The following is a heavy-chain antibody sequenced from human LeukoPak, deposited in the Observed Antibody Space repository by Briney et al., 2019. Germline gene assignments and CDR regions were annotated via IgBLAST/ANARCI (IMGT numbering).Heavy chain of an antibody. Sequence: SETLSLTCAVYGGSFSGYYWSWIRQPPGKGLEWIGYIYYSGSTNYNPSLKSRVTISVDTSKNQFSLKLSSVTAADTAVYYCARRTMGYCSSTSCYAGDWFDPWGQGTLVTVSS. CDR2: IYYSGST. D-gene: IGHD2-2*01. J-gene: IGHJ5*02. CDR1: GGSFSGYY. CDR3: ARRTMGYCSSTSCYAGDWFDP. V-gene: IGHV4-59*08.